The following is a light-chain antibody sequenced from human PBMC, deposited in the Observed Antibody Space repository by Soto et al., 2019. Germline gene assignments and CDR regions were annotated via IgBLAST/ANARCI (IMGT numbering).Light chain of an antibody. CDR2: GAS. CDR3: QQYNNWLFG. J-gene: IGKJ5*01. Sequence: EIVMTQSPATLSVSPGERATLSCRASQSVSSNLAWYQQKPGQAPRLLIYGASTRATGIPARFSGSGSGTEFTLTISSLQSEDFAVYYCQQYNNWLFGFCQGTRLEIK. V-gene: IGKV3-15*01. CDR1: QSVSSN.